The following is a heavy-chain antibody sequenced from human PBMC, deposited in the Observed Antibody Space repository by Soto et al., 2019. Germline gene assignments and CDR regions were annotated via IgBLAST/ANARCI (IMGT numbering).Heavy chain of an antibody. CDR3: ARGGNIGSGWSNNWFAP. D-gene: IGHD3-3*01. J-gene: IGHJ5*02. CDR1: GYTFTSYG. Sequence: ASVKVSCKASGYTFTSYGISWVRQAPGQGLEWMGWISAYNGNTNYAQKLQGRVTMTTDTSTSTAYMELRSLRSDDTAVYYCARGGNIGSGWSNNWFAPWGKGTLVTVPS. CDR2: ISAYNGNT. V-gene: IGHV1-18*01.